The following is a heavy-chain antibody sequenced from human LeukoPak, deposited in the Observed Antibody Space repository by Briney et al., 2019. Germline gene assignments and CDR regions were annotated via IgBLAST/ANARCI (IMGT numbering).Heavy chain of an antibody. CDR1: GGSFSGYY. D-gene: IGHD5-24*01. CDR3: ARSGGDRVEMPTIIDY. Sequence: SETLSLTCAVYGGSFSGYYWSWIRQPPGKGLEWIGEINHSGSTNYNPSLKSRVTISVDTSKNQFSLKLSSVTAADTAVYYCARSGGDRVEMPTIIDYWGQGTLVTVSS. CDR2: INHSGST. J-gene: IGHJ4*02. V-gene: IGHV4-34*01.